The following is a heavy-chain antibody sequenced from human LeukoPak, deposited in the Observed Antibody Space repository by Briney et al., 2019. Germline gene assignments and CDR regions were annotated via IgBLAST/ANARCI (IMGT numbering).Heavy chain of an antibody. CDR3: AKDTEVVLSYYSDY. CDR2: ISYDGSNK. J-gene: IGHJ4*02. Sequence: LVESGGGVVQPGRSLRLSCAASGFTFSSYGMHWVRQAPGKGLEWVAVISYDGSNKYYADSVKGRFTISRDNSKNTLYLQMNSLRAEDTAVYYCAKDTEVVLSYYSDYWGQGTLVTVSS. D-gene: IGHD2-15*01. CDR1: GFTFSSYG. V-gene: IGHV3-30*18.